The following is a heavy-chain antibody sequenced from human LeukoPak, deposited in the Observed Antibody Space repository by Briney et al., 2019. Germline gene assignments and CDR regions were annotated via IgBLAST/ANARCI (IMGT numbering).Heavy chain of an antibody. CDR2: MSSSSSYI. CDR3: ARAPPQGVLRYFDWLSQLFDY. V-gene: IGHV3-21*01. CDR1: GFTFSSYS. J-gene: IGHJ4*02. D-gene: IGHD3-9*01. Sequence: GGSLRLSCAASGFTFSSYSMNWVRQAPGKGLEWVSSMSSSSSYIYYADSVKGRFTISRDNAKNSLYLQMNSLRAEDTAVYYCARAPPQGVLRYFDWLSQLFDYWGQGTLVTVSS.